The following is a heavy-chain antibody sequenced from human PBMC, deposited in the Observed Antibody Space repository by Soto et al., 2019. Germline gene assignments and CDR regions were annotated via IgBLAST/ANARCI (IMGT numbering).Heavy chain of an antibody. D-gene: IGHD3-10*01. CDR2: IIPIFGTA. CDR3: ARPMVRGVTPYYYYGMDV. V-gene: IGHV1-69*01. J-gene: IGHJ6*02. Sequence: QVQLVQSGAEVKKPGSSVKVSCKASGGTFSSYAISWVRQAPGQGLEWMGGIIPIFGTANYAQKFQGRVTITADESTSTAYMELSSLRYEDTAVYYCARPMVRGVTPYYYYGMDVWGQGTTVTVSS. CDR1: GGTFSSYA.